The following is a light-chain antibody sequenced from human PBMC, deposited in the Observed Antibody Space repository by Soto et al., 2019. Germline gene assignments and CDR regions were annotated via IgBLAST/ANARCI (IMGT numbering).Light chain of an antibody. CDR1: QDIGNS. V-gene: IGKV1-33*01. J-gene: IGKJ5*01. Sequence: DIQMTQSPSSLSASIGDRVTITCQASQDIGNSLNWYQQLPGKPPKLLIYGATNLEAGVPLRFSGRGSGTHFTFTIASLEPEDIATYSCHQYDDLPSITFGQGTRLEIK. CDR3: HQYDDLPSIT. CDR2: GAT.